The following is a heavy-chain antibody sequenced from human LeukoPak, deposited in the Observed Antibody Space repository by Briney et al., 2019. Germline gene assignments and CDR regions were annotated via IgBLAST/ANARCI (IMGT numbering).Heavy chain of an antibody. Sequence: GGSLRLSCAASGFTFSSYAMHWVRQAPGKGLEWVAVISYDGSNKYYADSVKGRFTISRDNSKNTLYLQMNSLRAEDTAVCYCARPGLRVLESCWFDPWGQGTLVTVSS. CDR3: ARPGLRVLESCWFDP. CDR1: GFTFSSYA. J-gene: IGHJ5*02. D-gene: IGHD3-3*01. CDR2: ISYDGSNK. V-gene: IGHV3-30-3*01.